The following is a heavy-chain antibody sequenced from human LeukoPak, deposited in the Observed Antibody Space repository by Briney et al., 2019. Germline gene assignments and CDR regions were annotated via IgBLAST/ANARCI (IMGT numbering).Heavy chain of an antibody. CDR3: VRGCSSTSCYPFDC. J-gene: IGHJ4*02. Sequence: GGSLRLSCAASGFTFSNYWMHWFRQAPGKGLVWVSRINYDGSTNYADSAKGRFTISRDNARNTLYMQMNSLRAEDTAVYYCVRGCSSTSCYPFDCWGQGTLVTVSS. CDR1: GFTFSNYW. CDR2: INYDGST. V-gene: IGHV3-74*01. D-gene: IGHD2-2*01.